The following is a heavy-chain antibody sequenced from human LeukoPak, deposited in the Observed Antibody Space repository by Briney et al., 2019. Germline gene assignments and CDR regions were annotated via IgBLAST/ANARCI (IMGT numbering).Heavy chain of an antibody. CDR2: IYNGVST. D-gene: IGHD5-24*01. Sequence: PSETLSLTCTVSGASVSSASYWTWIRQPPGKGVEWIAHIYNGVSTNYNPSLKSRVTISVDTSKNQFSLKLSSVTAADTAVYYCARDRRDGYNYFWDFDLWGRGTLVTVSS. V-gene: IGHV4-61*01. J-gene: IGHJ2*01. CDR1: GASVSSASY. CDR3: ARDRRDGYNYFWDFDL.